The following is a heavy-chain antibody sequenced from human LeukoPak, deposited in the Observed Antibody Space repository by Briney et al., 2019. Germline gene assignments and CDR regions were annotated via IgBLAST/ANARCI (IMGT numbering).Heavy chain of an antibody. D-gene: IGHD1-26*01. CDR1: GYSFTSYW. Sequence: GESLKISCKGSGYSFTSYWIGWVRQMPGKGLEWMGIIYPGDSDTRYSPSFQGQVTISADKSISTAYLQWSSLKASDTAMYYCARHTGAGSYCSPQDDAFDIWGQGTMVTVSS. CDR2: IYPGDSDT. CDR3: ARHTGAGSYCSPQDDAFDI. J-gene: IGHJ3*02. V-gene: IGHV5-51*01.